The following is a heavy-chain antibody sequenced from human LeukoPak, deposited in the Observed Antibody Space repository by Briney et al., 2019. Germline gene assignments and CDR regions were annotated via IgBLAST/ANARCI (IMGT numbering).Heavy chain of an antibody. Sequence: GGSLRLSCAASGFTFSSYWMHWVRQAPGKGLVWVSRINSDGSSTSYADSVKGRFTIPRDNAKNTLYLQMNTLRAEDTAVYYCAREEGYCTSTSCHAGGHAFDIWGQGTMVTVSP. CDR2: INSDGSST. D-gene: IGHD2-2*01. J-gene: IGHJ3*02. CDR3: AREEGYCTSTSCHAGGHAFDI. V-gene: IGHV3-74*01. CDR1: GFTFSSYW.